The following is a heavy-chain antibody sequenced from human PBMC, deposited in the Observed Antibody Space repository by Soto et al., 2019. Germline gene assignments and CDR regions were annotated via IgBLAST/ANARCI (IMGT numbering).Heavy chain of an antibody. J-gene: IGHJ5*02. CDR1: GYTFTSYG. V-gene: IGHV1-18*01. Sequence: GASVKVSCKASGYTFTSYGSSWVRQAPGQGLEWMGWISAYNGNTNYAQKLQGRVTMTTDTSTSTAYMELRSLRSDDTAVYYCAREGSSSFPGRWFDPWGQGTLVTVSS. CDR3: AREGSSSFPGRWFDP. D-gene: IGHD6-13*01. CDR2: ISAYNGNT.